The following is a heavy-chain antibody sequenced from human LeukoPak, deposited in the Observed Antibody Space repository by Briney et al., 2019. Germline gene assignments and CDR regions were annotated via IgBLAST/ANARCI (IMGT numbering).Heavy chain of an antibody. CDR3: TPSPWGY. CDR1: GFTFSSYA. J-gene: IGHJ4*02. CDR2: ISGSGGST. Sequence: GGSLRLSCAASGFTFSSYAMTWVRQAPGKGLEWVSGISGSGGSTYYADSVKGRFTISRDNSKNTLYLQMNSLKTEDTAVYYCTPSPWGYWGQGTLVTVSS. D-gene: IGHD1-26*01. V-gene: IGHV3-23*01.